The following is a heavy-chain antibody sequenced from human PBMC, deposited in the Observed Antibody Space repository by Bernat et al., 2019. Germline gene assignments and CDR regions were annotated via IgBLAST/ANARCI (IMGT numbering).Heavy chain of an antibody. CDR1: GYTFTTYY. CDR2: VNPNGGST. V-gene: IGHV1-46*03. CDR3: TRGAPFDY. J-gene: IGHJ4*02. Sequence: QVQLVQSGAEVKKPGASVTVSCKASGYTFTTYYMHWVRQAPGQGLEWMGIVNPNGGSTTYAQKFQGRVTMTSDTSTSTVYMELSSLRSEDTAMYYCTRGAPFDYWGQGTLVTVSS.